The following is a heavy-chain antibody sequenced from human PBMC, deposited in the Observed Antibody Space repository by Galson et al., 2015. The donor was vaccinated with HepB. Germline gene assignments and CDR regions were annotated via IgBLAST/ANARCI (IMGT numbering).Heavy chain of an antibody. V-gene: IGHV1-2*02. CDR1: GFTFTSSA. D-gene: IGHD3-22*01. CDR2: INPNSGGT. CDR3: ARDSPFDYYDSSGYYYGMD. J-gene: IGHJ1*01. Sequence: SVKVSCKASGFTFTSSAMHWVRQAPGQGLEWMGWINPNSGGTNYAQKFQGRVTMTRDTSISTAYMELSRLRSDDTAVYYCARDSPFDYYDSSGYYYGMDWGQGTLVTVSS.